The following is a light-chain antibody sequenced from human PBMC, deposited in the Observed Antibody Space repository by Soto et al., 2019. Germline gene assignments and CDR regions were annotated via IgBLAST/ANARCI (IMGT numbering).Light chain of an antibody. CDR1: QSISTN. J-gene: IGKJ1*01. V-gene: IGKV3-15*01. CDR2: GAS. CDR3: QQYNTWPWT. Sequence: EIVMTQSPATLSVSPGERATLSCRASQSISTNLAWYQQKPGQAPRLLIYGASTRATGIPARFSGSGSGTEFTLTISSLQSEDFAVYFCQQYNTWPWTLGQGTKVEIK.